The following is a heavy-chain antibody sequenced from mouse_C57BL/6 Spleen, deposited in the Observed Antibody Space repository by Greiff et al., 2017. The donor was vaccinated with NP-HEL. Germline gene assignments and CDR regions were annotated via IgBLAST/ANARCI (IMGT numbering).Heavy chain of an antibody. Sequence: EVQLQQSGPELVKPGASVKISCKASGYSFTDYNMNWVKQSTGQSLEWIGVINPNYGTTSYNQKFKGKATLTVDQSSSTAYMQLNSLTSEDSAVYYCASSNYVEGAMDYWGQGTSVTVSS. V-gene: IGHV1-39*01. J-gene: IGHJ4*01. CDR1: GYSFTDYN. CDR2: INPNYGTT. CDR3: ASSNYVEGAMDY. D-gene: IGHD2-5*01.